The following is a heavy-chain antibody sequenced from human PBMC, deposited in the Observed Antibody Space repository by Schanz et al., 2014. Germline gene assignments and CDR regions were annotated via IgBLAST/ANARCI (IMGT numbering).Heavy chain of an antibody. Sequence: QVQLAESGGGVVQPGRSLRLSCAASGFTFRSYGMHWVRQAPGKGLEWVALISYDGSSKNHADSVQGRFTISRDNSKNALYLQMDRLRTEDTAVYYCARGIITMVRGGDVGAFDIWGQGTMVTVSS. CDR1: GFTFRSYG. V-gene: IGHV3-33*01. J-gene: IGHJ3*02. CDR3: ARGIITMVRGGDVGAFDI. CDR2: ISYDGSSK. D-gene: IGHD3-10*01.